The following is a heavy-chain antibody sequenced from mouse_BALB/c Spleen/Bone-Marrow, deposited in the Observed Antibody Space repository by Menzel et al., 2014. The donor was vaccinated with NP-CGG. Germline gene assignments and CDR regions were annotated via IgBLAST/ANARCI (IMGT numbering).Heavy chain of an antibody. CDR2: INPDSKTK. V-gene: IGHV4-1*02. D-gene: IGHD1-1*01. Sequence: EVKLVESGGGLVQPGGFLKLSCAASGFDFRTYWMSWVRQAPGKGLEWIGEINPDSKTKNYAPSLKYKFIISRDNAKNTLYLQMSKVRSEDTALYYCARMGYYGWLAYWGQGTLVTVSA. CDR1: GFDFRTYW. J-gene: IGHJ3*01. CDR3: ARMGYYGWLAY.